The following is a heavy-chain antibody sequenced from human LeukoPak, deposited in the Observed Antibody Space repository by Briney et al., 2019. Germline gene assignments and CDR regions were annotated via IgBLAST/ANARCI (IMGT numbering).Heavy chain of an antibody. CDR3: SRGPTIRGRWFDP. CDR1: GYTYTSYY. CDR2: INPSGGST. J-gene: IGHJ5*02. Sequence: ASVKVSCKASGYTYTSYYMHWVRQAPGQGLEWMGIINPSGGSTSYAQKFQGRVTMTRDTSTSTVYMELSSLRSEDTAVYYCSRGPTIRGRWFDPWGQGTLVTVSS. V-gene: IGHV1-46*03. D-gene: IGHD5-24*01.